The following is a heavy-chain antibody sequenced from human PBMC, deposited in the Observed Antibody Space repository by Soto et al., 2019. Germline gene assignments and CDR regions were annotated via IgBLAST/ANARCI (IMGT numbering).Heavy chain of an antibody. Sequence: LTSAVYCGNFSGYYWSWIRQPPGKGLEWIGEINHSGSTNYNPSLKSRVTMSVDTSKNQFSLKLSSVTAADTAVYYCARTSRFDCWGQGTLVTVSS. D-gene: IGHD6-6*01. J-gene: IGHJ4*02. CDR2: INHSGST. CDR1: CGNFSGYY. V-gene: IGHV4-34*01. CDR3: ARTSRFDC.